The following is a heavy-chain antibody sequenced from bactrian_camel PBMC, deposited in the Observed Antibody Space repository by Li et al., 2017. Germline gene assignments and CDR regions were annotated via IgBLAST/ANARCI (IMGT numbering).Heavy chain of an antibody. CDR3: ATKPGLVGASWYATDVGY. J-gene: IGHJ6*01. CDR1: GYNFRNCQ. Sequence: VQLVESGGGSVQAGGSLKLSCAASGYNFRNCQMGWYRQAPGKGLEWVSTINTGGERTYYQDSVKGRFTIARDNAKNTLYLQMNSLKTEDTAVYYCATKPGLVGASWYATDVGYWGQGTQVTVS. D-gene: IGHD1*01. CDR2: INTGGERT. V-gene: IGHV3S40*01.